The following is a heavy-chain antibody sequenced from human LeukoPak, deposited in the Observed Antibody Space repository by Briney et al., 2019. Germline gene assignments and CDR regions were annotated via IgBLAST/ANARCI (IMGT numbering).Heavy chain of an antibody. CDR1: GYTFTNYY. D-gene: IGHD3-22*01. V-gene: IGHV1-46*01. Sequence: APVKVSCKASGYTFTNYYMHWVRQAPGQGLEWMGIINPSGGRTSYAQKFQGRVTMTRDTSMSTVYMELSSLRSEDTAVYYCARDVASSGYYWDWGQGTLVTVSS. CDR3: ARDVASSGYYWD. J-gene: IGHJ4*02. CDR2: INPSGGRT.